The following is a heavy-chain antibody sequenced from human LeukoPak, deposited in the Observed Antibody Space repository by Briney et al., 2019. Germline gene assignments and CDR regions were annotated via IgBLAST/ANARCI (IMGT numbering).Heavy chain of an antibody. J-gene: IGHJ2*01. CDR2: IYTSGST. CDR3: ARDSAPVYFDL. CDR1: GGSIRSYY. Sequence: PSETLSLTCSVSGGSIRSYYWSWIRQPAAKGVEWIGRIYTSGSTNYNPSLKSRVTMSVDTSKNQFSLKLSSVTAADTAVYYCARDSAPVYFDLWGRGTLVTVSS. V-gene: IGHV4-4*07.